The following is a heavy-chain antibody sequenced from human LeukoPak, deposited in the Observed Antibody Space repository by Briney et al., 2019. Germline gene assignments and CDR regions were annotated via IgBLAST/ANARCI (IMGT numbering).Heavy chain of an antibody. J-gene: IGHJ4*02. Sequence: ASVKVSCKASGYTFTNYYIHWVRQAPGQGLEWMGWINTNTGNPTYAQGFTGRFVFSLDTSVSTAYLQISSLKAEDTAVYYCARDLIAAAGPFFDYWGQGTLVTVSS. CDR2: INTNTGNP. CDR1: GYTFTNYY. CDR3: ARDLIAAAGPFFDY. V-gene: IGHV7-4-1*02. D-gene: IGHD6-13*01.